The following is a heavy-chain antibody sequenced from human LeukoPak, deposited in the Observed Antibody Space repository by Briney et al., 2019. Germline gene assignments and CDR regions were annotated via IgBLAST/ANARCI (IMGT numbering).Heavy chain of an antibody. J-gene: IGHJ6*02. V-gene: IGHV3-11*01. CDR1: GFTFSDYY. Sequence: GGSLRLSCIASGFTFSDYYISWIRQSPGKGLEWLAYINISGRVIRDADSVRGRFTISRDNVKNSVDLQMTSLRADDSAIYYCARSKYVYGMDVWGQGTTVAVSS. CDR3: ARSKYVYGMDV. D-gene: IGHD2-8*01. CDR2: INISGRVI.